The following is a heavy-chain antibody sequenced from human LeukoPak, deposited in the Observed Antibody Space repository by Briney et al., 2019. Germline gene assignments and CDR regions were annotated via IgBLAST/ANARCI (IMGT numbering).Heavy chain of an antibody. V-gene: IGHV1-2*06. CDR1: GYTFTGYY. J-gene: IGHJ4*02. Sequence: ASVKVSCKASGYTFTGYYMHWVRQAPGQGLEWMGRINPNSGGTNYAQKFQGRVTMTRDTSISTAYMELSRLRSDDTAVYYCARGLRSGYFQTQTTFDYWGQGTLVTVSS. CDR2: INPNSGGT. D-gene: IGHD3-3*01. CDR3: ARGLRSGYFQTQTTFDY.